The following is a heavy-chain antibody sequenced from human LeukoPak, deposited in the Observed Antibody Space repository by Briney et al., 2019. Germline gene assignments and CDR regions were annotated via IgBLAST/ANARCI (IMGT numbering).Heavy chain of an antibody. CDR3: AKDRPNYYHSDGHYYRRDGDS. J-gene: IGHJ5*01. CDR2: ITSSGEAT. CDR1: GFTFSIYA. V-gene: IGHV3-23*01. Sequence: GGSLRLSCAASGFTFSIYAMSWVRQGTGKGLEWVSSITSSGEATYYADSVKGRFTISGDNSRYTLFLQMNSMTAKDTAVYYCAKDRPNYYHSDGHYYRRDGDSWGQGTLVTVSS. D-gene: IGHD3-22*01.